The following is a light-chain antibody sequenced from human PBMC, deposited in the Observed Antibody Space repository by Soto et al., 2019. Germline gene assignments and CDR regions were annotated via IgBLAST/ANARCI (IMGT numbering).Light chain of an antibody. CDR3: SSYTSSSRV. V-gene: IGLV2-14*01. CDR1: SSDVGGYNY. CDR2: EVS. Sequence: QSALTQPASVSGSPGQSITISSTGTSSDVGGYNYVSWYQQHPGKAPKLMIYEVSNRPSGVSNRFSGSKSGNTASLTISGLQAEDEADYYCSSYTSSSRVFGTGTKLTVL. J-gene: IGLJ1*01.